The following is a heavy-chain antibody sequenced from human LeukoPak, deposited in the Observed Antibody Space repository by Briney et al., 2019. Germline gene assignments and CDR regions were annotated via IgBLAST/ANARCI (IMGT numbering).Heavy chain of an antibody. V-gene: IGHV4-4*07. Sequence: SETLSLTCSVSDGSISYYYWSWIRQPAGKGLEWIGRIYTSGSTNYNPSLKSRVTMSIDTSNNQFSLKLTSVIAADTAVYYCARVASAMHPYFDYWGQGILITVSS. J-gene: IGHJ4*02. CDR1: DGSISYYY. CDR3: ARVASAMHPYFDY. CDR2: IYTSGST.